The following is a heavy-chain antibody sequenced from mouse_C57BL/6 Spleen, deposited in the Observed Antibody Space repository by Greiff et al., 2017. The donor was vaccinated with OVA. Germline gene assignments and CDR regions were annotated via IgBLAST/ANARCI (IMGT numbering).Heavy chain of an antibody. V-gene: IGHV5-12*01. J-gene: IGHJ1*03. Sequence: EVKVVESGGGLVQPGGSLKLSCAASGFTFSDYYMYWVRQTPEKRLEWVAYISNGGGSTYYPDTVKGRFTISRDNAKNTLYLQMSRLKSEDTAMYYCASPSNWDEYFDVWGTGTTVTVSS. D-gene: IGHD4-1*01. CDR3: ASPSNWDEYFDV. CDR2: ISNGGGST. CDR1: GFTFSDYY.